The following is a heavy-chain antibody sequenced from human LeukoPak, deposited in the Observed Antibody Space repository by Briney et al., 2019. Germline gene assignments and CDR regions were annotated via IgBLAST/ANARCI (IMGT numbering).Heavy chain of an antibody. J-gene: IGHJ4*02. V-gene: IGHV3-30*03. CDR1: GFTFSSYG. CDR2: ISYDGSNK. D-gene: IGHD6-13*01. Sequence: GGSLRLSCAASGFTFSSYGMHWVRQAPGKGLEWVAVISYDGSNKYYADSVKGRFTISRDNAKNSLYLQMNSLRAEDTAVYYCARVFQGIAGPFDYWGQGTLVTVSS. CDR3: ARVFQGIAGPFDY.